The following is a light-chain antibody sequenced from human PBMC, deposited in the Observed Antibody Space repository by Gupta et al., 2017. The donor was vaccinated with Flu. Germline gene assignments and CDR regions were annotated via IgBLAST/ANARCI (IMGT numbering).Light chain of an antibody. CDR3: QQSYSTLHT. V-gene: IGKV1-39*01. Sequence: GDRVTITCRASQSISSYLNGYQQKPGKAPKVLIYAASSLQSGVPSRCSGSGSGTDFTLTISSLQPEDFATYYCQQSYSTLHTFGGGTKVEIK. CDR2: AAS. J-gene: IGKJ4*01. CDR1: QSISSY.